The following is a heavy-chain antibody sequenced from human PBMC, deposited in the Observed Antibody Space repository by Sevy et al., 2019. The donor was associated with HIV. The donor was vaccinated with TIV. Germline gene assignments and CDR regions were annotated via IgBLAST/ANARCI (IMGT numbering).Heavy chain of an antibody. D-gene: IGHD6-13*01. J-gene: IGHJ6*02. V-gene: IGHV3-30-3*01. CDR3: ASLTIAAAGPGSDYYGMDV. CDR2: ISYDGSNK. Sequence: GGSLRLSCAASGFTFSSYAMHWVRQAPGKGLEWVAVISYDGSNKYYADSVKGRFTISRDNSKNTLYLQMNSLRAEDTAVYYCASLTIAAAGPGSDYYGMDVSGQGTTVTVSS. CDR1: GFTFSSYA.